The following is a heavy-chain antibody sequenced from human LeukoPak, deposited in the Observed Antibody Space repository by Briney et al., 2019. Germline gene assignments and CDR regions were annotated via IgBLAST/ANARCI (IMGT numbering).Heavy chain of an antibody. CDR2: IKKTGSET. CDR3: AREDGYCSGGNCYSYFDS. CDR1: GFTFRSYW. V-gene: IGHV3-7*01. D-gene: IGHD2-15*01. J-gene: IGHJ4*02. Sequence: GGSLRLSCAASGFTFRSYWMSWVRQAPGKGREWVAYIKKTGSETYYVDSVKGRFTITRDNTRNSLFLQMYSLRAEDTAVYFCAREDGYCSGGNCYSYFDSWGQGTLVTVSS.